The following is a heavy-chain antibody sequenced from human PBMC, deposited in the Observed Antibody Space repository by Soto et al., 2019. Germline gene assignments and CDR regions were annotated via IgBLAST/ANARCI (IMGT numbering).Heavy chain of an antibody. J-gene: IGHJ3*02. Sequence: LRLSCVASGFTFANYPMTWVRQAPGKGLEWVSTISARGDMTHYADSVRGRFTISRDNSRNTLHVQVNSLRTEDTAVYFCAREGFSSGLAGCFDIWGQGTVVTVSS. V-gene: IGHV3-23*01. CDR3: AREGFSSGLAGCFDI. CDR1: GFTFANYP. D-gene: IGHD6-19*01. CDR2: ISARGDMT.